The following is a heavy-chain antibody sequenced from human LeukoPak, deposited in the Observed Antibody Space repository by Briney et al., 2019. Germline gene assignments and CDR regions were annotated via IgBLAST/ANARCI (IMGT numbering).Heavy chain of an antibody. CDR2: INPNSGGT. CDR3: ARSVPKHSYGFDY. V-gene: IGHV1-2*02. Sequence: ASVKVSCKASGYTFTGYYMHWVRQAPGQGLEWMGWINPNSGGTNYAQKFQGRVTMTRDTSISTAYMELGRLRSDDTAVYYCARSVPKHSYGFDYWGQGTLVTVSS. J-gene: IGHJ4*02. CDR1: GYTFTGYY. D-gene: IGHD5-18*01.